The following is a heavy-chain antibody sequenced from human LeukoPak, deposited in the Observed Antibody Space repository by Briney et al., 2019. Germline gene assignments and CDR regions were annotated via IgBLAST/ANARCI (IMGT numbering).Heavy chain of an antibody. V-gene: IGHV1-46*01. CDR3: ATELAYCGGDCFGAFDI. J-gene: IGHJ3*02. D-gene: IGHD2-21*02. CDR1: GYTFTGYY. CDR2: INPSGGNT. Sequence: ASVKVSCKASGYTFTGYYIHWVRQAPGQGLEWMGLINPSGGNTNYAQNFQGRVTMTRDTSTSTVYMGLSSLRSEDTAVYYCATELAYCGGDCFGAFDIWGQGTMVTVSS.